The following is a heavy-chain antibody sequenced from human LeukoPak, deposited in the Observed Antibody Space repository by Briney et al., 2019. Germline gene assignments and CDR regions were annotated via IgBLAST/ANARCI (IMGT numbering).Heavy chain of an antibody. CDR1: GVTFSNAW. J-gene: IGHJ3*01. Sequence: GGSLRLSCAVSGVTFSNAWMSWVRQAPGKGLEWVGRIKSKTDGETTDYAAPVKGRFVISRDDSINTLYLQMNRLNVEDTAVYYCITDPGEWQPFWGQGTMVTVS. D-gene: IGHD3-16*01. CDR3: ITDPGEWQPF. CDR2: IKSKTDGETT. V-gene: IGHV3-15*01.